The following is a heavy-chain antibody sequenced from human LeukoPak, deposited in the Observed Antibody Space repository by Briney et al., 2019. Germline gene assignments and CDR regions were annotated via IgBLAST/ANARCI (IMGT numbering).Heavy chain of an antibody. Sequence: SQTLSLTCTVSGGSINRGGYYWRWIRQPPGKGLEWIGYIYDNGNTYYNPSLESRLTISVDTSKNQFSLKLNSVTAADTAVYYCARETNFGSGSLDYWGQGTLVTVSS. V-gene: IGHV4-30-4*01. CDR1: GGSINRGGYY. D-gene: IGHD3-10*01. J-gene: IGHJ4*02. CDR3: ARETNFGSGSLDY. CDR2: IYDNGNT.